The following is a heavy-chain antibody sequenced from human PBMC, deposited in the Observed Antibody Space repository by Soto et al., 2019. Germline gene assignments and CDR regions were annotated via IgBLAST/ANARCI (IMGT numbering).Heavy chain of an antibody. D-gene: IGHD6-19*01. CDR3: ARASSGWYRNDY. V-gene: IGHV4-31*03. J-gene: IGHJ4*02. CDR2: IYYSGST. Sequence: SETLCLTCTVSGGSIGGGGYYWSWIRQHPGKGLEWIGYIYYSGSTYYNPSLKSRVTISVDTSKNQFSLKLSSVTAADTAVYYCARASSGWYRNDYWGQGTLVTVSS. CDR1: GGSIGGGGYY.